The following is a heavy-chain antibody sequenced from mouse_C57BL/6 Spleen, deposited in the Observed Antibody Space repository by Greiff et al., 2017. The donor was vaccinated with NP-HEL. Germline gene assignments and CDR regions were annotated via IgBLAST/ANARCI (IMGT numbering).Heavy chain of an antibody. CDR3: ARPYGSSLWAMDY. V-gene: IGHV5-17*01. CDR2: ISSGSSTI. Sequence: EVQVVESGGGLVKPGGSLKLSCAASGFTFSDYGMHWVRQAPEKGLEWVAYISSGSSTIYYADTVKGRFTISRDNAKNTLFLQMTSLRSEDTAMYYCARPYGSSLWAMDYWGQGTSVTVSS. CDR1: GFTFSDYG. J-gene: IGHJ4*01. D-gene: IGHD1-1*01.